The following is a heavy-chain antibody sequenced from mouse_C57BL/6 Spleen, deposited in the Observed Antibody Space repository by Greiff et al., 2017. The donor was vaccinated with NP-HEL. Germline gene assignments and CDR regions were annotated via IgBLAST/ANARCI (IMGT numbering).Heavy chain of an antibody. CDR1: GYTFTSYW. D-gene: IGHD2-3*01. V-gene: IGHV1-55*01. Sequence: VQLQQSGAELVKPGASVKMSCKASGYTFTSYWITWVKQRPGQGLEWIGDIYPGSGSTNYNEKFKSKATLTVDTSSSTAYMQLSSLTSEESAVYYCARGEYDGDLAWFAYWGQGTLVTVSA. CDR3: ARGEYDGDLAWFAY. CDR2: IYPGSGST. J-gene: IGHJ3*01.